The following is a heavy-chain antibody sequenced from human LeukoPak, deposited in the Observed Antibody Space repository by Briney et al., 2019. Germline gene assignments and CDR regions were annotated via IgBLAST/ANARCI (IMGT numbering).Heavy chain of an antibody. V-gene: IGHV3-30-3*01. Sequence: PGGSLRLSCAASGFTFSSYAMHWVRQAPGKGLEWVAVISYDGSNKYYADSVKGRFTISRDNSKNTLYLQMNSLRAEDTAVYYCTRCRTSCSYFDYWGQGTLVTVSS. CDR2: ISYDGSNK. CDR1: GFTFSSYA. CDR3: TRCRTSCSYFDY. J-gene: IGHJ4*02. D-gene: IGHD2-2*01.